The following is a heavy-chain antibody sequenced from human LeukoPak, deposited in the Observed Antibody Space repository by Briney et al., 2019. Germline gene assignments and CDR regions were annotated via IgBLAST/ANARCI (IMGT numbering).Heavy chain of an antibody. Sequence: GRSLRLSCAASGFTFSSYAMSWVRQAPGKGLEWVSAISGSGGSTYYADSVKGRFTISRDNSKNTPYLQMNSLRAEDTAVYYCAKGAAVAKTLQYWGQGTLVTVSS. J-gene: IGHJ4*02. CDR2: ISGSGGST. CDR3: AKGAAVAKTLQY. D-gene: IGHD6-19*01. V-gene: IGHV3-23*01. CDR1: GFTFSSYA.